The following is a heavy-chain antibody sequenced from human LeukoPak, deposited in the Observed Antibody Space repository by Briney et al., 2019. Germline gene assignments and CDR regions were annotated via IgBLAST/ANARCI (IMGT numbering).Heavy chain of an antibody. V-gene: IGHV3-21*01. CDR2: ISSSSYI. CDR3: ARDWASARIDYFDY. D-gene: IGHD1-14*01. CDR1: GFTFSSYS. J-gene: IGHJ4*02. Sequence: GGSLRLSCAASGFTFSSYSMNWGRQAPGKGLEWVSSISSSSYIYYADSVKGRFTISRDNAKNSLYLQMNSLRAEDTAVYYCARDWASARIDYFDYWGQGTLVTVSS.